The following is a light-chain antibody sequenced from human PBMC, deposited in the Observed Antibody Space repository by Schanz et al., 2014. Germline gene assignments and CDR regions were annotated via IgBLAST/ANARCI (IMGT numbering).Light chain of an antibody. CDR3: CSYAGSYTWV. CDR1: NIGSKS. CDR2: DDS. V-gene: IGLV3-21*03. J-gene: IGLJ3*02. Sequence: SSELTQPPSVSVAPGKTARITCGGNNIGSKSVHWYHQQPGQAPVLVLYDDSDRPSGIPERFSGSNSGNTASLTISGLQADDEADYYCCSYAGSYTWVFGGGTKLTVL.